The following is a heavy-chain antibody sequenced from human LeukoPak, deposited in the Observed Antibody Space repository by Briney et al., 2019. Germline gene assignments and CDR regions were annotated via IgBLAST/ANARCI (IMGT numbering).Heavy chain of an antibody. Sequence: PSETLSLTCTVSGGSISSGDYYWSWIRQPPGKGLEWIGYIYYSGSTYYNPSLKSRVTISVDTSKNQFSLKLSSVTAADTAVYYCAREGYCSGGSCYSSAFDIWGQGTTVTLSS. J-gene: IGHJ3*02. D-gene: IGHD2-15*01. CDR1: GGSISSGDYY. V-gene: IGHV4-30-4*01. CDR2: IYYSGST. CDR3: AREGYCSGGSCYSSAFDI.